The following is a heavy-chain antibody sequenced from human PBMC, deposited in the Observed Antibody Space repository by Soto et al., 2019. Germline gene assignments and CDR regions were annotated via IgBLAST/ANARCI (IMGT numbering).Heavy chain of an antibody. J-gene: IGHJ4*02. CDR1: GFTFSNAW. V-gene: IGHV3-15*01. D-gene: IGHD2-15*01. CDR2: IKSKTDGGTT. CDR3: TTDPGRYCSGCSRYADY. Sequence: EVQLVESGGGLVKPGGSLRLSCAASGFTFSNAWMSWVRQAPGKGLEWVGRIKSKTDGGTTDYAAPVKGRFTISRDDSKNTLYLQMNRLKTEDTAVYYCTTDPGRYCSGCSRYADYWGQGTLVTVSS.